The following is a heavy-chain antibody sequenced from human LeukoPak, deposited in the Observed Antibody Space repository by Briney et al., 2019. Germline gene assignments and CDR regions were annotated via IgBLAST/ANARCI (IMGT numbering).Heavy chain of an antibody. CDR3: ARGATRYYYDSSGYNWFDP. D-gene: IGHD3-22*01. J-gene: IGHJ5*02. CDR1: GGSFNGYY. V-gene: IGHV4-34*01. CDR2: INHSGST. Sequence: SETLSLTCAVYGGSFNGYYWSWIRQPPGKGLEWIGEINHSGSTNYNPSLKSRVTISVDTSKNQFSLKLSSVTAADTAVYYCARGATRYYYDSSGYNWFDPWGQGTLVTVSS.